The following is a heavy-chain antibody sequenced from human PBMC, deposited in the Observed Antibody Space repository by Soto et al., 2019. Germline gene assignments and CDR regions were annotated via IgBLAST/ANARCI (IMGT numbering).Heavy chain of an antibody. Sequence: ASVKVSCKASGYTFTSYVISWVRQAPGQGLEWMGWISAYNGNTNYAQKLQGRVTMTTDTSTSTAYMELRSLRSDDTAVYYCARYCSGGSCLQFDYWGQGTLVTVSS. CDR1: GYTFTSYV. J-gene: IGHJ4*02. CDR3: ARYCSGGSCLQFDY. D-gene: IGHD2-15*01. V-gene: IGHV1-18*01. CDR2: ISAYNGNT.